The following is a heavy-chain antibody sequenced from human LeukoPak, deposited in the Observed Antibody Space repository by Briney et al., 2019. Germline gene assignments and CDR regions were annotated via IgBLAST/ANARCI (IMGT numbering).Heavy chain of an antibody. V-gene: IGHV4-39*07. CDR2: IYYSGST. Sequence: PSETLSLTCPVSGGSINSNNHYWGWIRQSPGKGLEWIGSIYYSGSTYYNPSLKSRVTISVDTSKNQFSLKLSSVTAADTAVYYCARDLLNEGNHLDYWGQGTLVTVSS. J-gene: IGHJ4*02. D-gene: IGHD4-23*01. CDR3: ARDLLNEGNHLDY. CDR1: GGSINSNNHY.